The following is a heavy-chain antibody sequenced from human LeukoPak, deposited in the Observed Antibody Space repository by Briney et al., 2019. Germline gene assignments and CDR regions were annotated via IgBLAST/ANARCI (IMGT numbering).Heavy chain of an antibody. Sequence: GGSLRLSCAASGFTFSSYTMSWVRQAPGKGLEWVSGVSGSGGNIHYADSVKVRFTISRDNSKNTLYLQMNSLRAEDTAVYYCAASLPNIVVVPATKGPFGYWGQGALVTVSS. J-gene: IGHJ4*02. CDR1: GFTFSSYT. CDR2: VSGSGGNI. D-gene: IGHD2-2*01. CDR3: AASLPNIVVVPATKGPFGY. V-gene: IGHV3-23*01.